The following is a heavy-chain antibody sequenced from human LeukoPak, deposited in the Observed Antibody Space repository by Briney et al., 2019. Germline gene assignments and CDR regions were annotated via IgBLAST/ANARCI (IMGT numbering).Heavy chain of an antibody. D-gene: IGHD3-16*01. CDR3: AIPPIAYGGVIYYFDY. CDR1: GFTFSSYA. CDR2: VSGDST. V-gene: IGHV3-23*01. Sequence: GSLRLSCAASGFTFSSYAMSWVRQAPGKGLEWVSGVSGDSTYYAGSVKGRFAISRDNSKNTLYLQMNSLRAEDAAVYYCAIPPIAYGGVIYYFDYWGQGTLVTVSS. J-gene: IGHJ4*02.